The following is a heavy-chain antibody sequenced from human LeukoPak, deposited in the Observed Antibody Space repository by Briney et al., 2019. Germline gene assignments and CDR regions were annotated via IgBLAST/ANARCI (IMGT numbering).Heavy chain of an antibody. V-gene: IGHV3-30*18. D-gene: IGHD5-18*01. CDR3: AKTPRQLWSLGY. CDR1: GFTFSSYG. CDR2: ISYDGSNK. Sequence: PGGSLRLSCAASGFTFSSYGMHWVRQAPGKGLEWGAVISYDGSNKYYADSVKGRFTISRDNSKNTLYLQMNSLRAEDTAVYYCAKTPRQLWSLGYWGQGTLVTVSS. J-gene: IGHJ4*02.